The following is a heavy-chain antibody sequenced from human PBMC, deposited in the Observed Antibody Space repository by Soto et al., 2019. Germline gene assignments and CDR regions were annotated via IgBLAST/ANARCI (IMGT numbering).Heavy chain of an antibody. D-gene: IGHD3-22*01. Sequence: QVQLVESGGGSVKPGGSLRLSCAASGFTFGGFYMGWIRQAPGRGLEWVSFISGSGGIIYLADSVKGRFAISRDNTKNSLYLQMNRLRAEDTAVYYCGRDTYYDGSGYHSGGVYFWGQGTLVTVSS. V-gene: IGHV3-11*01. J-gene: IGHJ4*02. CDR2: ISGSGGII. CDR1: GFTFGGFY. CDR3: GRDTYYDGSGYHSGGVYF.